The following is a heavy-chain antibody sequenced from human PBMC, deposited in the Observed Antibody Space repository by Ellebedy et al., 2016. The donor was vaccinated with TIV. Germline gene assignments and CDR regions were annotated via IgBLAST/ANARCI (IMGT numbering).Heavy chain of an antibody. D-gene: IGHD4-17*01. J-gene: IGHJ3*02. Sequence: GGSLRLSCAASGFSFRSYWMTWVRQAPGKGLEWVANINQDATKTFYVDSVEGRFTISRDNAKNSLFLQMNSLRAEDTAVYYCATDGSYGDYLPPAHASVMWGQGTLVSVSS. CDR2: INQDATKT. V-gene: IGHV3-7*01. CDR3: ATDGSYGDYLPPAHASVM. CDR1: GFSFRSYW.